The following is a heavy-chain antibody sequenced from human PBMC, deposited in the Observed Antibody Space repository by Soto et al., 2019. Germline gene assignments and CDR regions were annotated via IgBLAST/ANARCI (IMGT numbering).Heavy chain of an antibody. J-gene: IGHJ4*02. CDR1: GFTFSDHY. CDR2: ISTSSSYT. V-gene: IGHV3-11*06. Sequence: GESLKISCAASGFTFSDHYMSWIRQAPGKGLEWVSIISTSSSYTNYAYSVRGRFTISRDNAKNSLYLQMNGLRAEDTAVYYCARDYYDVSGYPYFDYWGQGTPVTVSS. D-gene: IGHD3-22*01. CDR3: ARDYYDVSGYPYFDY.